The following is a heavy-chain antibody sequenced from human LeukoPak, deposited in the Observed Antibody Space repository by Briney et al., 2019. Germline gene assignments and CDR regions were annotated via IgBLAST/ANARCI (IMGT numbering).Heavy chain of an antibody. Sequence: PGGSLRLSCAASGFTFSSYWMSRVRQAPGKGLEWVANIKQDGSEKYYVDSVKGRFTISRDNAKNSLYLQMNSLRAEDTAVYYCARSLGVDTNRAFDIWGQGTMVTVSS. J-gene: IGHJ3*02. V-gene: IGHV3-7*03. D-gene: IGHD5-18*01. CDR3: ARSLGVDTNRAFDI. CDR1: GFTFSSYW. CDR2: IKQDGSEK.